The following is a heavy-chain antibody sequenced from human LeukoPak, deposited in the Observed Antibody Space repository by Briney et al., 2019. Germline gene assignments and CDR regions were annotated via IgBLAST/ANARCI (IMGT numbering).Heavy chain of an antibody. D-gene: IGHD6-13*01. J-gene: IGHJ4*02. Sequence: GRSLRLSCAASGFTFSSYAMHWVRQAPGKGLEWVAVISYDGSNKYYADSVKGRFTISRDNSKNTLYLQMNSLRAEDTAVYYCAKDVGIAAAGTFYFDYWGQGTLVTVSS. V-gene: IGHV3-30*04. CDR2: ISYDGSNK. CDR3: AKDVGIAAAGTFYFDY. CDR1: GFTFSSYA.